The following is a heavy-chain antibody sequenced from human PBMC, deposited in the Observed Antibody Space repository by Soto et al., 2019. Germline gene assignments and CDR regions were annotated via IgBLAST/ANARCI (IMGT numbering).Heavy chain of an antibody. CDR3: ARASGDY. Sequence: SETLSLTCTVSGGSISSYYWSWIRQPPGKGLEWIGYIYYSGSTNYNPSLKSRVTISVDTSKNQFSLKLSSVTAADTAVYYCARASGDYWGQGTLVTVSS. J-gene: IGHJ4*02. V-gene: IGHV4-59*01. CDR1: GGSISSYY. CDR2: IYYSGST.